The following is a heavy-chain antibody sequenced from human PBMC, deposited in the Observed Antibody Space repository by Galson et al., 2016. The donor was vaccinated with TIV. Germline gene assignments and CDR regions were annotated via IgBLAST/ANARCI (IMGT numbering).Heavy chain of an antibody. CDR3: TRQGVYMGYAMDV. CDR1: GLTFSNFG. V-gene: IGHV3-21*01. J-gene: IGHJ6*02. D-gene: IGHD1-14*01. CDR2: IRSTGNFR. Sequence: SLRLSCAASGLTFSNFGMNWVRQAPGKGLEWVSSIRSTGNFRYYADSVTGRFTVSRDNAENSVYLQMSNLRGEDTAVYYCTRQGVYMGYAMDVWGQGTTVTVSS.